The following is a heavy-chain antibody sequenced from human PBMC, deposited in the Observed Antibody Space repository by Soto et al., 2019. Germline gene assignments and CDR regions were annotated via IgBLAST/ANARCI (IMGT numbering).Heavy chain of an antibody. CDR3: ARQAWTRLDC. CDR2: IFHSGST. V-gene: IGHV4-4*02. D-gene: IGHD2-2*01. CDR1: GDSISRSVW. Sequence: QVQLQGSGPGLLKPSDTLSLTCAVSGDSISRSVWWVWVHQPPGKGLEWIGEIFHSGSTNYNPSLTSRATMSVDKSQNQFSLNLTSVTAADTALYYCARQAWTRLDCWGQGTLVAVSS. J-gene: IGHJ4*02.